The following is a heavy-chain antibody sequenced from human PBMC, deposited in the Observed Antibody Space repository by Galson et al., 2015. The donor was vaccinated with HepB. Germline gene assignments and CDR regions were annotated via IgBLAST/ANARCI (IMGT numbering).Heavy chain of an antibody. CDR1: GYTFTSYG. CDR3: ARLLNTIRQDY. CDR2: ISAYNGKT. V-gene: IGHV1-18*01. J-gene: IGHJ4*02. D-gene: IGHD5-24*01. Sequence: SVKVSCKASGYTFTSYGISWVRQAPGQGLEWMGWISAYNGKTKYAQKFQGRVTMTTDTSTSTAYMELRSLRSDDTAVYYCARLLNTIRQDYWGQGTLVTVSS.